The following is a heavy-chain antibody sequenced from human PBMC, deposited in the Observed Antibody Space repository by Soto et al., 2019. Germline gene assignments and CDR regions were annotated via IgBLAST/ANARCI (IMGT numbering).Heavy chain of an antibody. CDR3: ATDPGNDEAIDY. J-gene: IGHJ4*02. CDR2: IWHDGSNK. CDR1: GLSFNKYG. D-gene: IGHD1-1*01. V-gene: IGHV3-33*01. Sequence: QVPLVESGGGVVQPGRSLRLSCAASGLSFNKYGMHWVRQAPGKGLEWVAVIWHDGSNKDYADSVKGRFTVSRDNSKNMLYLQMNSLRAEDTAVYYCATDPGNDEAIDYWGQGTLVTVSS.